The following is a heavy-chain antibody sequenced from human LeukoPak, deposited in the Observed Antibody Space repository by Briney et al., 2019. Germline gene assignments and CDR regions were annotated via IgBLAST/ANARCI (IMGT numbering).Heavy chain of an antibody. Sequence: GGSLRLSCAASGFTFSDYYMSWIGQAPGKGLEWVSYISSSGSTIYYADSVKGRFTISRDNAKNSLYLQMDSLRAEDTAVYYCASSSYWYYFDYWGQGTLVTVSS. J-gene: IGHJ4*02. CDR1: GFTFSDYY. V-gene: IGHV3-11*04. D-gene: IGHD2-15*01. CDR3: ASSSYWYYFDY. CDR2: ISSSGSTI.